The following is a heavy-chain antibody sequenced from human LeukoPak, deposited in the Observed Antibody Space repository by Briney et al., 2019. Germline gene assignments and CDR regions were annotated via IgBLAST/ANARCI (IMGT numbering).Heavy chain of an antibody. CDR2: ISGSGGST. CDR1: GFTFSSYA. V-gene: IGHV3-23*01. D-gene: IGHD3-10*01. Sequence: GGSLRLSCAASGFTFSSYAMTWVRQAPGKGLEWVSAISGSGGSTYYADSVKGRFTISRDNSKNTLYLQMNSLRAEDTAVYYCAKGSGSGSYYNPSHYYMDVWGKGTTVTVSS. CDR3: AKGSGSGSYYNPSHYYMDV. J-gene: IGHJ6*03.